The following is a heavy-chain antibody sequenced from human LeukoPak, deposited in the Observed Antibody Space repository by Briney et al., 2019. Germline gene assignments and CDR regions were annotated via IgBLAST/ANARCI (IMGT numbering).Heavy chain of an antibody. D-gene: IGHD6-13*01. CDR3: ARGSDSSSWSPSAPSYYYYYMDV. J-gene: IGHJ6*03. V-gene: IGHV3-30*04. CDR2: ISYDGSNK. CDR1: GFTFSSYA. Sequence: GGSLRLSCAASGFTFSSYAMHWVRQAPGKGLEWVAVISYDGSNKYYADSVKGRFTISRDNSKNTLYLQMNSLRAEDTAVYYCARGSDSSSWSPSAPSYYYYYMDVWGKGTTVTVSS.